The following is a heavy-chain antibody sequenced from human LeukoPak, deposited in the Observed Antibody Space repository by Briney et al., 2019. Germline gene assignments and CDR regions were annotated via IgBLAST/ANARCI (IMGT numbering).Heavy chain of an antibody. J-gene: IGHJ4*02. CDR2: IHSDNT. CDR3: AKDPYDSSGYFFDY. CDR1: GLTLSINS. V-gene: IGHV3-53*01. D-gene: IGHD3-22*01. Sequence: PGGSMSLSCTVSGLTLSINSMSWVRQAPGKGLEWVSFIHSDNTHYSDSVASRFSISRDNSKNTLYLQMNSLRAEDTAVYYCAKDPYDSSGYFFDYWGRGTLVTVSS.